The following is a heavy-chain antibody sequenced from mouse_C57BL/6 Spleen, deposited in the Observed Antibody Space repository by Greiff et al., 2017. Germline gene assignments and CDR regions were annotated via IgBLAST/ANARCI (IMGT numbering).Heavy chain of an antibody. J-gene: IGHJ3*01. Sequence: VQLQQSGAELVRPGASVTLSCKASGYTFTDYEMHWVKQTPVHGLEWIGAIDPETGGTAYNQKFKGKAILTADKSSSTAYMELRSLTSEDSAVYYCTRKGDSSGPFAYWGQGTLVTVSA. V-gene: IGHV1-15*01. CDR1: GYTFTDYE. CDR2: IDPETGGT. D-gene: IGHD3-2*02. CDR3: TRKGDSSGPFAY.